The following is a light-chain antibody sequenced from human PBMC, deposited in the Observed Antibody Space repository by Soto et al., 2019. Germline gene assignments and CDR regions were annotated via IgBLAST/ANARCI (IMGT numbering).Light chain of an antibody. CDR2: DAS. V-gene: IGKV1-5*01. Sequence: DIKMTKSPSTLPAYVKDRVRNPCRASQSFTSWLAWYQRKPGKAPKLLIYDASSLESGVPSRFSGSGSVTEFTLTISSLQPDDFATYYCQQYNSYWWTIGQGTKVGIK. CDR1: QSFTSW. J-gene: IGKJ1*01. CDR3: QQYNSYWWT.